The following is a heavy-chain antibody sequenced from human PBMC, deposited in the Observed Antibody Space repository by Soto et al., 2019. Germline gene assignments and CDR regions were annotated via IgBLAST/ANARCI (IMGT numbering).Heavy chain of an antibody. V-gene: IGHV3-48*02. CDR1: GFTFSTYS. D-gene: IGHD6-6*01. Sequence: EVKLVESGGDLVQPGGSLRLSCAASGFTFSTYSMNWVRQALGKGLEWVSYMSSRSYTIYYVGSVKGRFTISRDNAKNSLYLQMNSLRDEDTDVYYCARGGSSSDNGMDVWGQGTTVTVSS. CDR2: MSSRSYTI. CDR3: ARGGSSSDNGMDV. J-gene: IGHJ6*02.